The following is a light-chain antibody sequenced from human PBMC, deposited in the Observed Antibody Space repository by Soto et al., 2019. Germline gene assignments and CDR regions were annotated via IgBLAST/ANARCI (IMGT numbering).Light chain of an antibody. CDR1: SSDVGAYTY. Sequence: QSALTQPASVSGSPGQSITISCTGTSSDVGAYTYVSWYQQHPGKAPKLMIFEVSNRPSGVSNRFSGAKSGNTASLTISGLQAEDEADYYCSSFTSTSTQYVFGTGTKLTVL. J-gene: IGLJ1*01. CDR3: SSFTSTSTQYV. V-gene: IGLV2-14*01. CDR2: EVS.